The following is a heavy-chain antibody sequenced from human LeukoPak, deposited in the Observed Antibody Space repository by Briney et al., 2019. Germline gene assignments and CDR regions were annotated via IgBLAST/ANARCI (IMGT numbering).Heavy chain of an antibody. CDR3: ARGVTIFGPLMWFDP. J-gene: IGHJ5*02. D-gene: IGHD3-3*01. V-gene: IGHV1-24*01. CDR1: GYTLTELS. Sequence: ASVKVSCKVSGYTLTELSMHWVQQAPGDGLEWMGGFDPEDGETIYAQKFQGRVTMTEDTSTDTAYMELSSLRSEDTAVYYCARGVTIFGPLMWFDPWGQGTLVTVSS. CDR2: FDPEDGET.